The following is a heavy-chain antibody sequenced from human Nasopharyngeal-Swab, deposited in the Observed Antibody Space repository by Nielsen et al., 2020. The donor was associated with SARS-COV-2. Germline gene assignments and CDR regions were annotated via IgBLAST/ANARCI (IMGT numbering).Heavy chain of an antibody. Sequence: WIRQPPGKGLEWIGEINHRGSTTYNPSLKSRVTISVDTSNNQLSLKLISVTAADTAVYYCARGSRSGINNYSSGWYFFDYWGQGALVTVSS. CDR3: ARGSRSGINNYSSGWYFFDY. CDR2: INHRGST. D-gene: IGHD6-19*01. V-gene: IGHV4-34*01. J-gene: IGHJ4*02.